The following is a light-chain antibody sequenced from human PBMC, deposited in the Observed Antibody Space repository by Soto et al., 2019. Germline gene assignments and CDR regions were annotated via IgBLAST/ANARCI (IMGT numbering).Light chain of an antibody. CDR2: GAS. V-gene: IGKV1-5*01. CDR3: QQSYSTPLT. CDR1: QSISSW. Sequence: DIQMTQSPSTLSASVGDRVTITCRASQSISSWLAWYQQQPGKAPKLLIYGASSLQSGVPSRFSGSGSGTEFTLTISSLQPEDFATYYCQQSYSTPLTFGGGTKVEIK. J-gene: IGKJ4*01.